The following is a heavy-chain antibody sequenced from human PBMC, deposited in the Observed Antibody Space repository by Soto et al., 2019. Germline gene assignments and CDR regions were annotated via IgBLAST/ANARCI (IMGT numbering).Heavy chain of an antibody. CDR3: ARDLNRYCSSTSCYVLEY. V-gene: IGHV1-18*01. CDR1: VYTFTSYG. D-gene: IGHD2-2*01. Sequence: GASVKVSCKASVYTFTSYGISWVRQAPGQGLESMGWTSAYNGNTNYAQKLQGRVTMTTDTSTSTAYMELRSLRSDDTAVYYCARDLNRYCSSTSCYVLEYWGQGTLVTVSS. CDR2: TSAYNGNT. J-gene: IGHJ4*02.